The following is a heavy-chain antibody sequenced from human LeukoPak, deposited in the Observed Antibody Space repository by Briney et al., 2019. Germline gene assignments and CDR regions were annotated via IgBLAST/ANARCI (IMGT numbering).Heavy chain of an antibody. CDR1: GYTFTSYG. J-gene: IGHJ4*02. D-gene: IGHD3-22*01. V-gene: IGHV1-18*01. CDR2: ISAYNGNT. CDR3: ARDGYYYDSSGSRQVGDY. Sequence: ASVKVSCKASGYTFTSYGIGWVRQAPGQGLEWMGWISAYNGNTNYAQKLQGRVTRTTDTSTSTAYMELRSLRSDDTAVYYCARDGYYYDSSGSRQVGDYWGQGTLVTVSS.